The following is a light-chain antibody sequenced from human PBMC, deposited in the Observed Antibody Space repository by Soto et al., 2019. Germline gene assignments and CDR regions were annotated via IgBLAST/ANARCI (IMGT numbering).Light chain of an antibody. CDR1: QTVSSND. Sequence: EIVLTQSPGTLSLSPGERATLSCRASQTVSSNDVDWYQQKPGQAPRLLIFGAFIRATGIPDRFSGSGSGTDFTLTISRLEPEDSAVYYCHQYDTAPHTFVQGTRLEIK. CDR3: HQYDTAPHT. V-gene: IGKV3-20*01. CDR2: GAF. J-gene: IGKJ2*01.